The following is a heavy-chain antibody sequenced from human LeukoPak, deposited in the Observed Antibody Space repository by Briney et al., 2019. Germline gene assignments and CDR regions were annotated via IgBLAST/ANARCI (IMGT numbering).Heavy chain of an antibody. D-gene: IGHD6-13*01. CDR1: GGSTTSGGYS. CDR3: ARGGSWPEYFQH. V-gene: IGHV4-30-2*01. J-gene: IGHJ1*01. CDR2: IYHSGST. Sequence: SQTLSLTCAVSGGSTTSGGYSWSWIRQPPGTALEWIGYIYHSGSTYYNPSLKSRVTISVDRSKNQFSLKLSSVTAADTAVYYCARGGSWPEYFQHWGQGTLVTVSS.